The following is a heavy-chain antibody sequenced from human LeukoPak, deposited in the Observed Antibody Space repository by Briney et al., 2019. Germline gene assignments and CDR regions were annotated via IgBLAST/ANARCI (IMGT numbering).Heavy chain of an antibody. CDR1: GFTFSSYA. J-gene: IGHJ4*02. V-gene: IGHV3-74*01. CDR2: ISSDGSST. D-gene: IGHD1-26*01. Sequence: GGSLRLSCAASGFTFSSYAMHWVRQAPGKGLVWVSRISSDGSSTSYADSVKGRFTISRDNAKNTLNLQMNSLRAEDTAVFYCARGLRGEVGATNTRGDFDSWGQGTLVTVSS. CDR3: ARGLRGEVGATNTRGDFDS.